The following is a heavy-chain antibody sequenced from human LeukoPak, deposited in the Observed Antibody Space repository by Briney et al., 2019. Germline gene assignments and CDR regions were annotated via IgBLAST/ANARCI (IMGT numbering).Heavy chain of an antibody. J-gene: IGHJ4*02. Sequence: SGTLSLTCAVSGGSISSSNWWSWVRQPPGKGLEWIGEIFHSGSTNHNPSLKSRVSISVDEFKNQFSPRLSSVTAADTAVYYCARVLSGSNFDYWGQGTLVTVSS. V-gene: IGHV4-4*02. CDR1: GGSISSSNW. CDR2: IFHSGST. D-gene: IGHD3-22*01. CDR3: ARVLSGSNFDY.